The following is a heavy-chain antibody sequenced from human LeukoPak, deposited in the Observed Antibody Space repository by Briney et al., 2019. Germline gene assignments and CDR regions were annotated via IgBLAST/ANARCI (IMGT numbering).Heavy chain of an antibody. D-gene: IGHD3-10*01. J-gene: IGHJ4*02. CDR1: GYSFTNYW. CDR2: IYPGDSDT. CDR3: ARGPYGNGRYFDY. V-gene: IGHV5-51*01. Sequence: GESLKISCKGSGYSFTNYWIGWVRQMPGKGLEWMGIIYPGDSDTGYSPSFQGQVTISADKSISTAYLQWSSLKASDTAIYYCARGPYGNGRYFDYWGQGTLVTVSS.